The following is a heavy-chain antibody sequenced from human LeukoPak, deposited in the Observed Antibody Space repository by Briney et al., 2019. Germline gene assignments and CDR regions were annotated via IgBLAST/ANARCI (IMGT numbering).Heavy chain of an antibody. D-gene: IGHD5-18*01. Sequence: SQTLSLTCTVSGGSISSDDYYWSWIRQHPGKGLEWIEYIYYSGSTYYNPSLKSRVTISIDTSKNQFSLKLSSVTAADTAVYYCARAETPRNSYGYLDYWGQGTLVTVSS. V-gene: IGHV4-31*03. CDR3: ARAETPRNSYGYLDY. J-gene: IGHJ4*02. CDR1: GGSISSDDYY. CDR2: IYYSGST.